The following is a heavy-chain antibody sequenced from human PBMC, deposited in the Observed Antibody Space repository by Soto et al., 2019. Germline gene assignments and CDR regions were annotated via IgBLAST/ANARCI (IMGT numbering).Heavy chain of an antibody. CDR1: GFTFSSYG. J-gene: IGHJ6*02. Sequence: PGGSLRLSCAASGFTFSSYGMHWVRQAPGKGLEWVAVISYDGSNKYHADSVKGRFTISRDNSKNTLYLQMNSLRAEDTAVYYCAKVYPGITGTTVDDYYYGMDVWGQGTTVTVSS. CDR2: ISYDGSNK. CDR3: AKVYPGITGTTVDDYYYGMDV. D-gene: IGHD1-7*01. V-gene: IGHV3-30*18.